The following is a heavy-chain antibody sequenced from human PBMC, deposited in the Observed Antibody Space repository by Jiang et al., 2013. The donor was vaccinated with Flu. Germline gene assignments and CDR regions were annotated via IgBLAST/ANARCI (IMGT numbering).Heavy chain of an antibody. Sequence: GAEVKKPGASVKVSCKAFWLHFTSYGISWVRQAPGQGLEWMGWISAYNGNTNYAQKLQGRVTMTTDTSTSTAYMELRSLRSDDTAVYYCARWGIVGATIEDAFDIWGQGTMVTVSS. D-gene: IGHD1-26*01. V-gene: IGHV1-18*04. CDR1: LHFTSYG. CDR3: ARWGIVGATIEDAFDI. CDR2: ISAYNGNT. J-gene: IGHJ3*02.